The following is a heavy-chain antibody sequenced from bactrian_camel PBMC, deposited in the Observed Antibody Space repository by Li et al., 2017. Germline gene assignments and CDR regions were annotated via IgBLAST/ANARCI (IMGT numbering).Heavy chain of an antibody. CDR2: IDSVGST. CDR3: AADPVVTCRTSVHYTLATMPDH. CDR1: GDTTSRVC. D-gene: IGHD1*01. Sequence: VQLVESGGGSVQAGGSLRLSCAASGDTTSRVCMGWFRQAPGKEREGVARIDSVGSTIYADSVKGRFTISKDNSENVLYLQMDSLKPEDTATYYCAADPVVTCRTSVHYTLATMPDHWGQGTQVTVS. V-gene: IGHV3S53*01. J-gene: IGHJ4*01.